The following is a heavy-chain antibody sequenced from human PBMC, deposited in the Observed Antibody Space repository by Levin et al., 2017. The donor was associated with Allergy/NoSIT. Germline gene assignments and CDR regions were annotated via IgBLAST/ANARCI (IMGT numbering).Heavy chain of an antibody. CDR3: ARDWGYCSSTSCYTGDY. CDR2: INPSGGST. D-gene: IGHD2-2*02. V-gene: IGHV1-46*01. J-gene: IGHJ4*02. Sequence: GESLKISCKASGYTFTSYYMHWVRQAPGQGLEWMGIINPSGGSTSYAQKFQGRVTMTRDTSTSTVYMELSSLRSEDTAVYYCARDWGYCSSTSCYTGDYWGQGTLVTVSS. CDR1: GYTFTSYY.